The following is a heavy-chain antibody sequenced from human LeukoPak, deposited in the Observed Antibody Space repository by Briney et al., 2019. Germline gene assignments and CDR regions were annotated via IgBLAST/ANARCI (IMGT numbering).Heavy chain of an antibody. V-gene: IGHV4-39*07. Sequence: SETLSLTCTVSGGSISSSSYYWGWIRQPPGKGLEWIGSIYYSGSTYYNPSLKSRVTISVDTSKNQFSLKLSSVTAADTAVHYCARDWGVSARPGYMDVWGKGTTVTVSS. J-gene: IGHJ6*03. D-gene: IGHD6-6*01. CDR2: IYYSGST. CDR3: ARDWGVSARPGYMDV. CDR1: GGSISSSSYY.